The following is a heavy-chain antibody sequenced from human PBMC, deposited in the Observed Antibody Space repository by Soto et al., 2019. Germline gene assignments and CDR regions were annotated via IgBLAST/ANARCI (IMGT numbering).Heavy chain of an antibody. Sequence: QVQLQESGPGLVKPSETLSLTCTVSGGSISSYYWSWIRQPPGKGLEWIGYIYYSGSTNYNPSLKSRVTISVDTSKNQFSLKLSSVTAADTAVYYCARAGLRLLEWNYFDYWGQGTLVTVSS. CDR1: GGSISSYY. V-gene: IGHV4-59*01. J-gene: IGHJ4*02. D-gene: IGHD3-3*01. CDR2: IYYSGST. CDR3: ARAGLRLLEWNYFDY.